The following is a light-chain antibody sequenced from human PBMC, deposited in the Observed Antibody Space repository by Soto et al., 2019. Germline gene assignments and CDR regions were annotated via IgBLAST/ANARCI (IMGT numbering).Light chain of an antibody. CDR1: QSISSN. CDR2: GAS. J-gene: IGKJ5*01. CDR3: QQHNSFSIT. V-gene: IGKV3-15*01. Sequence: EIVMTQSPATLSVSPGERATLSCRASQSISSNLAWYQQKPGQAPGLLIYGASTRATGIPARFSGSGSGTEFTLTINSLQADDFATYYCQQHNSFSITFGQGTRLEI.